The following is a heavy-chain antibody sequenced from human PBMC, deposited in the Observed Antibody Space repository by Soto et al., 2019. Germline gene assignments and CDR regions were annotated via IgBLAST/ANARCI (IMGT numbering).Heavy chain of an antibody. CDR2: INHSVST. Sequence: PSETLSLTCAVYGGSFSGYYWSWIRQPPGKGLEWIGEINHSVSTYYNPSLKSRVTISVDTSKNQFSLKLTSVTAAGTAVYYCARDPAPWGQGTLVTVSS. J-gene: IGHJ5*02. V-gene: IGHV4-34*01. CDR1: GGSFSGYY. CDR3: ARDPAP.